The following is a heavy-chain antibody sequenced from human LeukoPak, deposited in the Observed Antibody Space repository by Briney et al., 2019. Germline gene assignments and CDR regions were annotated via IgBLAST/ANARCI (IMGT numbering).Heavy chain of an antibody. J-gene: IGHJ6*03. CDR2: IYYSGST. V-gene: IGHV4-39*01. CDR3: ARHDRQQLVRRKSYYYYMDV. CDR1: GGSISSSSYY. D-gene: IGHD6-13*01. Sequence: PSETLSLTCTVSGGSISSSSYYWGWIRQPPGKGLEWIGSIYYSGSTYYNPSLKSRVTIAVDTSKNQFSLKLSSVTAADTAVYYCARHDRQQLVRRKSYYYYMDVWGKGTTVTVSS.